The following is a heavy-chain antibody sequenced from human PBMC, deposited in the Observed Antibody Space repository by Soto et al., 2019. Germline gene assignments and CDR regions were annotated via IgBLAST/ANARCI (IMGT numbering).Heavy chain of an antibody. CDR1: GFTFSSYA. CDR2: ISGSGGST. CDR3: AARADSGYDYGNLDY. V-gene: IGHV3-23*01. Sequence: EVQLLESGGGLVQPGGSLRLSCAASGFTFSSYAMSWVRQAPGKGLEWVSAISGSGGSTFYADSVKGRFTISRDNSKNTLYLQMNSLRAEDTAVYYCAARADSGYDYGNLDYWGQGTLVTVSS. D-gene: IGHD5-12*01. J-gene: IGHJ4*02.